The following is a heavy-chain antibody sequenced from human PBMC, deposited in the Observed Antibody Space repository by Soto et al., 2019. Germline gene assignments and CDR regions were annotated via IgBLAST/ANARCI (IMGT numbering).Heavy chain of an antibody. CDR2: ISSSSSYI. D-gene: IGHD2-15*01. V-gene: IGHV3-21*01. Sequence: GGSLRLSCAASGFTFSSYSMNWVRQAPGKWLEWVSSISSSSSYIYYADSVKGRFTISRDNAKNSLYLQMNSLRAEDTAVYYCARLGGYCSGGSCPYGMDVWGQGXTVTVSS. CDR3: ARLGGYCSGGSCPYGMDV. CDR1: GFTFSSYS. J-gene: IGHJ6*02.